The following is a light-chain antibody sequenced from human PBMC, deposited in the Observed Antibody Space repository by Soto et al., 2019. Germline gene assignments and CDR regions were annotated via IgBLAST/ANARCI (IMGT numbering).Light chain of an antibody. J-gene: IGKJ1*01. CDR3: QQYNSYPWT. V-gene: IGKV1-5*03. CDR1: QSISSW. CDR2: KAS. Sequence: DIQMTQSPSTLSVSVGDRVTITCRASQSISSWLARYQQKPGKAPKLLIYKASSLESGVPSRFSGSGSGTEFTLTISSLQPDDFATYYCQQYNSYPWTFGQGTKVEIK.